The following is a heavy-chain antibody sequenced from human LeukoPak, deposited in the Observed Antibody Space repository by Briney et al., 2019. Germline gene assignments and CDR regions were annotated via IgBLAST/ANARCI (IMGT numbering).Heavy chain of an antibody. V-gene: IGHV3-21*01. D-gene: IGHD2-2*01. CDR1: RFTFSSYT. CDR3: ARGGYSSSWPFL. J-gene: IGHJ4*02. CDR2: ISGSSGYI. Sequence: GGSLRLSCAASRFTFSSYTMNWVRQAPGKGLAWVSSISGSSGYIYYADSVKGRFTISRDNAKNSLYLQMNSLRAEDTAVYYCARGGYSSSWPFLWGQGTLVTVSS.